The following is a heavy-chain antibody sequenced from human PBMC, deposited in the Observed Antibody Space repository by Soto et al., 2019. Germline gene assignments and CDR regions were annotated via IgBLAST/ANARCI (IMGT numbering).Heavy chain of an antibody. CDR3: ARGIIGYCSSTSCYTGWFDP. CDR1: GGSTSSGGYS. J-gene: IGHJ5*02. CDR2: IYHSGST. V-gene: IGHV4-30-2*01. D-gene: IGHD2-2*02. Sequence: SETLSLTCAVSGGSTSSGGYSWSWIRQPPGKGLEWIGYIYHSGSTYYNPSLKSRVTISVDRSKNQFSLKLSSVTAADTAVYYCARGIIGYCSSTSCYTGWFDPWGQGTPVTVSS.